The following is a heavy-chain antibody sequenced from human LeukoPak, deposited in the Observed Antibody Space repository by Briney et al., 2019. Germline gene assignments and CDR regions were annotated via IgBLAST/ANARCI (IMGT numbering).Heavy chain of an antibody. J-gene: IGHJ6*02. Sequence: ASVTVSCTASGYTFTNYAIHWVRQAPGQRLEWMAWINAGNGNTNYAQKLQGRVTMTTDTSTSTAYMELRSLRSDDTAVYYCARGEEYYDILTGYYTDYYYGMDVWGQGTTVTVSS. CDR1: GYTFTNYA. V-gene: IGHV1-3*01. CDR2: INAGNGNT. D-gene: IGHD3-9*01. CDR3: ARGEEYYDILTGYYTDYYYGMDV.